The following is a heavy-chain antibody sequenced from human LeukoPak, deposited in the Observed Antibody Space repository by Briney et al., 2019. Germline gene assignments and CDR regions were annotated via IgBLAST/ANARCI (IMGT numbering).Heavy chain of an antibody. D-gene: IGHD3-10*01. Sequence: GGSLRLSCAASGFTFSSYAMSWVRQAPGKGLEWVSTISGSGAGTYYADSVKGRFTISRDNPKNTLYLQMNSLRAEDTAIYYCAKGTRGSGTSYNDDYWGQGTLVTVTS. J-gene: IGHJ4*02. V-gene: IGHV3-23*01. CDR1: GFTFSSYA. CDR3: AKGTRGSGTSYNDDY. CDR2: ISGSGAGT.